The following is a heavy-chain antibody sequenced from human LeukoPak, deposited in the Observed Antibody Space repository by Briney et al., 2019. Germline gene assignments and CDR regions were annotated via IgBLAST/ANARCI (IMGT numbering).Heavy chain of an antibody. D-gene: IGHD3-3*01. CDR2: IYTSGST. Sequence: SETLSLTCTVSGGSISSYYWSWIRQPAGKGLEWIGRIYTSGSTNYNPSLKSRVTISVDTSKNQFSLKLSSVTAADTAVYYCARASYYDFWSGYAFDIWGQGTMVTVSS. CDR1: GGSISSYY. V-gene: IGHV4-4*07. CDR3: ARASYYDFWSGYAFDI. J-gene: IGHJ3*02.